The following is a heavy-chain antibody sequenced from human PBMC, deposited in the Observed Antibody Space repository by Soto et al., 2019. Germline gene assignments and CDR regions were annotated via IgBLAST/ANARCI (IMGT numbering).Heavy chain of an antibody. V-gene: IGHV4-4*07. CDR3: AKDVSSRRWFDP. J-gene: IGHJ5*02. D-gene: IGHD3-16*01. CDR2: MQHTGNI. CDR1: GASIRSYH. Sequence: SETLSLTCAVSGASIRSYHWSWIRQPAGKGLEWIGRMQHTGNINYNPSLKSRVTMSVDTSKNQISLKMTSVTAADTAVYFCAKDVSSRRWFDPWGQGILVTVSS.